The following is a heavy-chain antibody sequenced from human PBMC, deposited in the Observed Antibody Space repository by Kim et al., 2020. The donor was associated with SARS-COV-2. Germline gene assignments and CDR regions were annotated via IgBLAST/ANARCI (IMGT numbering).Heavy chain of an antibody. CDR2: IYYSGST. CDR3: ARDVWFGELLD. V-gene: IGHV4-31*03. D-gene: IGHD3-10*01. J-gene: IGHJ4*02. CDR1: GGSISSGGYY. Sequence: SETLSLTCTVSGGSISSGGYYWSWIRQHPGKGLEWIGYIYYSGSTYYNPSLKSRVTISVDTSKNQFSLKLSSVTAADTAVYYCARDVWFGELLDWGQGTLVTVSS.